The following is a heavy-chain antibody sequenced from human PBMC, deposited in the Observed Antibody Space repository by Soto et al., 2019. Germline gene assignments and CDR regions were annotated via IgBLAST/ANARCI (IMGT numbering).Heavy chain of an antibody. CDR1: SGSFSTYY. V-gene: IGHV4-34*02. Sequence: QVQLQQWGAGLLKPSETLSLTCAVDSGSFSTYYCSWTRQPPGKGLEWIGEIHPSGDTDYNPSLTNXXTISLDTSKNQFSLKLTSVTAADKAVYFCSRGRDPHQGGRTWGQGTLVTVSS. CDR3: SRGRDPHQGGRT. CDR2: IHPSGDT. D-gene: IGHD3-16*01. J-gene: IGHJ5*02.